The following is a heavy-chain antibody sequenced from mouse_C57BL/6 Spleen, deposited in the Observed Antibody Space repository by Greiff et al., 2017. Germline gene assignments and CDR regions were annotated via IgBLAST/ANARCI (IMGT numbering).Heavy chain of an antibody. CDR2: IYPANGNT. Sequence: VHVKQSVAELVRPGASVKLSCTASGFNIKNTYMHWVKQRPEQGLEWIGRIYPANGNTKYDPKFQGKATITAYTSSNTAYLQLSCLTSEDTAIYYCARSVYYSNWGYAMDYWGQGTPVTVSS. V-gene: IGHV14-3*01. D-gene: IGHD2-5*01. CDR1: GFNIKNTY. J-gene: IGHJ4*01. CDR3: ARSVYYSNWGYAMDY.